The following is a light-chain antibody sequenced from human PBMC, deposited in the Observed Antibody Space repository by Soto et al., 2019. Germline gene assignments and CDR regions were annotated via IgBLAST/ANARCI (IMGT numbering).Light chain of an antibody. Sequence: EIVLTQSPATLSLSPGERATLSCRASQSISSSYLAWYQQKPGQAPRLLIYDASSRATGIPDRFSGSGSGTDFTLSISGLQSEDFAVYYCQQYNDWPLYTFGQGTKLEIK. CDR2: DAS. CDR1: QSISSSY. V-gene: IGKV3D-20*02. J-gene: IGKJ2*01. CDR3: QQYNDWPLYT.